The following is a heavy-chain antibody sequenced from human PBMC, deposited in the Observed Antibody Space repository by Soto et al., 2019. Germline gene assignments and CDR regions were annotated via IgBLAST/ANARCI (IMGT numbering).Heavy chain of an antibody. CDR2: ISGSGGGT. J-gene: IGHJ4*02. V-gene: IGHV3-23*01. CDR1: GFTFSNYA. CDR3: AKERLPSSGSYYTLFDY. Sequence: EVQLLESGGGFIQPGGSLRLSCAASGFTFSNYALNWVRQAPGKGLEWVSAISGSGGGTYYADSVKGRFTISRDNSKNTLYLQMNSLRAEDTAVYCCAKERLPSSGSYYTLFDYWGQGTLVTVSS. D-gene: IGHD3-10*01.